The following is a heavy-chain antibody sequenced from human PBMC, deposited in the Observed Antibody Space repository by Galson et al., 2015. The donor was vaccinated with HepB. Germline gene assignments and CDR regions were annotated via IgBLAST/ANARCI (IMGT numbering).Heavy chain of an antibody. V-gene: IGHV3-21*01. CDR2: ISSSSSYI. Sequence: SLRLSCAASGFTFSSYSMNWVRQAPGKGLEWVSSISSSSSYIYYADSVKGRFTISRDNAKNSLYLQMNSLRAEDTAVYYCARTLDGGFGDSYGLDVWGQGTTVTVSS. D-gene: IGHD3-10*01. CDR3: ARTLDGGFGDSYGLDV. CDR1: GFTFSSYS. J-gene: IGHJ6*02.